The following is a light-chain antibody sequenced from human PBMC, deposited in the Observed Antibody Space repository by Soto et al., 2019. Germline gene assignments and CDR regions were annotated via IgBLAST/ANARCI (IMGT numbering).Light chain of an antibody. Sequence: EIVLTQSPGTLSLSPGERATLSCRASQSDSSSYLAWYQQKPGQAPRFLIYGASSRATGIPDRFSGSGSGTDFTLTISRLEPEDFAVYYCQQYGSPPPYTFGQGTKLEIK. V-gene: IGKV3-20*01. CDR1: QSDSSSY. CDR2: GAS. J-gene: IGKJ2*01. CDR3: QQYGSPPPYT.